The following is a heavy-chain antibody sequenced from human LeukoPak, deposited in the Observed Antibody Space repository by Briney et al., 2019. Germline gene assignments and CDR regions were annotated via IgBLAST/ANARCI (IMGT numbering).Heavy chain of an antibody. J-gene: IGHJ4*02. CDR2: ISGSSTFI. V-gene: IGHV3-21*01. Sequence: GGSLRLSCAASGFTFGSYSMHWVRQAPGRGLEWVSSISGSSTFIFYADSVKGRFTISRDNAKNSLYLQMNSLRAEDTAVYYCARSPTSDSFDDWGQGTLVAVSS. CDR1: GFTFGSYS. CDR3: ARSPTSDSFDD.